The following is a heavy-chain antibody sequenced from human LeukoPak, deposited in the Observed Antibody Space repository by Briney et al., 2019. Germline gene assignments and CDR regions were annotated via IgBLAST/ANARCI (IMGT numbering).Heavy chain of an antibody. V-gene: IGHV4-59*12. CDR2: IYYSGST. J-gene: IGHJ6*03. Sequence: GSLRLSCAASGFPFNDYFMSWIRQPPGKGLEWIGSIYYSGSTYYNPSLKSRVTISVDTSKNQFSLKLSSVTAADTAVYYCARDINYYMDVWGKGTTVTVSS. CDR1: GFPFNDYF. CDR3: ARDINYYMDV. D-gene: IGHD3-10*01.